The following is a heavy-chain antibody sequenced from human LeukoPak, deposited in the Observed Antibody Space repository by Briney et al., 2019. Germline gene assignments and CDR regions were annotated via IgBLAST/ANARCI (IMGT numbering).Heavy chain of an antibody. J-gene: IGHJ2*01. CDR1: GYTFTSYY. CDR3: ARGVGPPAYCGGDCFSGYFDL. Sequence: ASVKASCKASGYTFTSYYMHWVRQAPGQGLEWMGIINPSGGSTGYAQKFQGRVTMTRDTSTSTVYMELSSLRSEDTAVYYCARGVGPPAYCGGDCFSGYFDLWGRGTLVTVSS. CDR2: INPSGGST. V-gene: IGHV1-46*03. D-gene: IGHD2-21*01.